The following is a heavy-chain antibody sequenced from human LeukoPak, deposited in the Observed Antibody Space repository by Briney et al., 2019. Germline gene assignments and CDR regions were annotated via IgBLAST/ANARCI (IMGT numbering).Heavy chain of an antibody. J-gene: IGHJ3*02. V-gene: IGHV3-23*01. CDR3: STVGYDAFDI. CDR2: ISPDGGRT. D-gene: IGHD1-1*01. CDR1: GFTFLSYT. Sequence: GGSLRLSCTASGFTFLSYTMAWVRQVPGQGPEWVSDISPDGGRTHYADSVKGRFTISRDNSKNTLYLQMNSLRAEDTAVYYCSTVGYDAFDIWGQGTMVTVSS.